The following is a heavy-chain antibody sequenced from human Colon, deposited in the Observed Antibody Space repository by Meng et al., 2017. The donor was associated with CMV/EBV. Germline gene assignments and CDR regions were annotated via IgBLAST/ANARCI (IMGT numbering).Heavy chain of an antibody. CDR1: GFIFTSYT. J-gene: IGHJ1*01. CDR2: VSTSGRDI. V-gene: IGHV3-21*01. Sequence: GESLKISCAASGFIFTSYTMNWVRQAPGKGLEWVSSVSTSGRDIYYADSVKGRFTLSRDNAKNSLYLQMDSLRAEDTAVYYCVRHLEARRNGYSEPFWGQGTLVTVSS. CDR3: VRHLEARRNGYSEPF. D-gene: IGHD5-18*01.